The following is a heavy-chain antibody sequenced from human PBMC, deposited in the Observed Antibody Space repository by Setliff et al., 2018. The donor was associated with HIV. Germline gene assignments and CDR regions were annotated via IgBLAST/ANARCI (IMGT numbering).Heavy chain of an antibody. CDR1: GVSITSTNW. Sequence: PSETLSLTCAVSGVSITSTNWWCWVRQPPGKGLEWIGEIYHSGSTNYNPSLRSRVTISEDKSKNQLSLKLSSVTAADTAVYYCARSFRGYSGTDFDYWGQGTLVTVSS. J-gene: IGHJ4*02. D-gene: IGHD1-26*01. CDR2: IYHSGST. V-gene: IGHV4-4*02. CDR3: ARSFRGYSGTDFDY.